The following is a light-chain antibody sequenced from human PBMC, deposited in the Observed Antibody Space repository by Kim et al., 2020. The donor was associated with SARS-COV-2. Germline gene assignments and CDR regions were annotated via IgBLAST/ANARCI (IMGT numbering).Light chain of an antibody. Sequence: VALGQTVRITCKGDSRRSYYATWYQQKPGQAPIVVIYGKNNRPSGIPDRFSGSSSGNTASLTITGTQAGDEADYYCNSRDSNDNVVFGGGTKLTVL. CDR2: GKN. CDR1: SRRSYY. CDR3: NSRDSNDNVV. V-gene: IGLV3-19*01. J-gene: IGLJ2*01.